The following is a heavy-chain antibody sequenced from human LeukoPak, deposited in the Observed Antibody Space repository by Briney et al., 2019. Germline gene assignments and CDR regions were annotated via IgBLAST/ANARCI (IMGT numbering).Heavy chain of an antibody. CDR3: ARDQEAFDY. V-gene: IGHV1-69*06. J-gene: IGHJ4*02. CDR1: GGTFRNYA. CDR2: IIPMFETG. Sequence: ASVKVSCKASGGTFRNYAFNWVRQAPGQGLEWMGGIIPMFETGDYAESFQGRVTIAADKSTNTVHMELSGLRSEDTAVYYCARDQEAFDYWGQGTLVTVSS.